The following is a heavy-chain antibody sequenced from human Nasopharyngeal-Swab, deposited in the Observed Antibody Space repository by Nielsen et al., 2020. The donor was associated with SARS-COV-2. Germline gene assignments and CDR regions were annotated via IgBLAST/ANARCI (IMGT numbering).Heavy chain of an antibody. J-gene: IGHJ6*02. CDR2: ISSSSRTI. CDR1: GFTFSSYS. D-gene: IGHD1-26*01. Sequence: GGSLRLSCAASGFTFSSYSMNWVRQAPGKGLEWVSYISSSSRTIYSADSVKGRFTISRDNAKNSLYLQMNSLRAEDTAVYYCAAATSLDYYYYYGMDVWGQGTTVTVSS. V-gene: IGHV3-48*01. CDR3: AAATSLDYYYYYGMDV.